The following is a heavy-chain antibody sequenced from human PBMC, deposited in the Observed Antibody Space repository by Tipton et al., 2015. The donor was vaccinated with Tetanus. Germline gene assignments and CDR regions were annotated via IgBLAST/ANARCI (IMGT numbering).Heavy chain of an antibody. D-gene: IGHD6-6*01. CDR2: IYFSGST. Sequence: GLVKPSQTLSLTCTVSGGSLSRGGYYWTWIRQNPGKGLEWIGDIYFSGSTYYNPSLKSRVPISVDTSKNQFSLRLNSVTAADTAVYYCARDQARGARGWNYFDSWGQGTLVTVSS. J-gene: IGHJ4*02. CDR3: ARDQARGARGWNYFDS. V-gene: IGHV4-31*03. CDR1: GGSLSRGGYY.